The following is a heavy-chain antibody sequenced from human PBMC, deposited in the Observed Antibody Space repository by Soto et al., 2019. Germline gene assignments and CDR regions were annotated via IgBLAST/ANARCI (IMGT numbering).Heavy chain of an antibody. CDR2: ISYDGSNK. V-gene: IGHV3-30-3*01. J-gene: IGHJ6*02. CDR1: GFTFSSYA. CDR3: ARARGLLGIGNYYYGMDV. Sequence: QVQLVESGGGVVQPGRSLRLSCAASGFTFSSYAMHWVRQAPGKGLEWVAVISYDGSNKYYADSVKGRFTISRDNSKNTRYLQMNSLRAEDTAVYYCARARGLLGIGNYYYGMDVWGQGTTVTVSS. D-gene: IGHD7-27*01.